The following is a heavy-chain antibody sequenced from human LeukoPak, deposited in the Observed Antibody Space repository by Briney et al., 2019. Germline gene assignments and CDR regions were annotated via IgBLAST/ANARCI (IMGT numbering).Heavy chain of an antibody. CDR2: IYYSGST. D-gene: IGHD1-26*01. CDR1: GGSISSSSYY. J-gene: IGHJ4*02. CDR3: ARDCITVGATTNFDY. V-gene: IGHV4-39*02. Sequence: SETLSLTCTVSGGSISSSSYYWGWIRQPPGKGLEWIGSIYYSGSTYYNPSLKSRVTISVDTSKNQFSLKLSSVTAADTAVYYCARDCITVGATTNFDYWGQGTLVTVSS.